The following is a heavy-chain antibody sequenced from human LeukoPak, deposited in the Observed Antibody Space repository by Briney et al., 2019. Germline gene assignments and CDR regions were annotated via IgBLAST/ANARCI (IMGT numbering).Heavy chain of an antibody. V-gene: IGHV3-64*04. D-gene: IGHD1-26*01. CDR1: GFTFSRYA. J-gene: IGHJ4*02. CDR3: ARDSGSH. Sequence: GGSLRLSCSASGFTFSRYAMHWVRQAPGKGLEYVSAISSNGGSTYYGDSVKGRFTISRDNANNSLYLQMNTLRAEDTAVYYCARDSGSHWGQGTLVTVSS. CDR2: ISSNGGST.